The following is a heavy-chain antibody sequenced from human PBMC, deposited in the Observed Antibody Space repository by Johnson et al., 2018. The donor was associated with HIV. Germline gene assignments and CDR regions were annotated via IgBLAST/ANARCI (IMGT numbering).Heavy chain of an antibody. Sequence: VQLVESGGGVVQPGRSLRLSCAASGFTFSNYAMHWVRQAPGKGLEWVSVIYSGGSTYYADSVKGRFTISRDNSKNTLYLQMNSLRAEDTAVYYCARDGMAATKANIWGQGTMVTVSS. CDR2: IYSGGST. D-gene: IGHD1-14*01. CDR3: ARDGMAATKANI. V-gene: IGHV3-66*01. CDR1: GFTFSNYA. J-gene: IGHJ3*02.